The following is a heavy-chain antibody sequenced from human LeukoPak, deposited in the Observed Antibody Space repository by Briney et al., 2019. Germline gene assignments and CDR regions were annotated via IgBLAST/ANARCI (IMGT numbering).Heavy chain of an antibody. J-gene: IGHJ6*02. CDR1: GGTFSSYA. CDR3: ARESQGYDFWSGYPYYYYYGMDV. Sequence: ASVKVSCKASGGTFSSYAISWVRQAPGQGLEWMGGIIPIFGTANYAQKFQGRVTITADESTSTAYMELSSLRSEDTAVYYCARESQGYDFWSGYPYYYYYGMDVWGQGTTVTVSS. D-gene: IGHD3-3*01. CDR2: IIPIFGTA. V-gene: IGHV1-69*01.